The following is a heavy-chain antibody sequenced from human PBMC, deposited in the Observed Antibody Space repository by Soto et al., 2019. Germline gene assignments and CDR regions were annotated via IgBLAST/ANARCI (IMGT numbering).Heavy chain of an antibody. D-gene: IGHD6-19*01. V-gene: IGHV1-46*03. CDR3: ARDWTISGYSSGSEDYYFAF. CDR1: GYTFTGYY. J-gene: IGHJ4*02. Sequence: ASVKVSCKASGYTFTGYYMHCVRQAPGQGLEWMGIINPSGGSTSYAQKFQGRVTMTRDTSTSTVYMELSSLRSEDTAVYYCARDWTISGYSSGSEDYYFAFWGKGTLVTVSS. CDR2: INPSGGST.